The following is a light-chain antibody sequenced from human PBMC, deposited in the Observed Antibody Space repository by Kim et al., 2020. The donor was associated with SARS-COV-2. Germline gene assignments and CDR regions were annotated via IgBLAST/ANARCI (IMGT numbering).Light chain of an antibody. V-gene: IGKV3-15*01. CDR1: QSISSS. CDR2: GAS. Sequence: SVSPGERATLACRTSQSISSSLAWYQQKAGQPPRLLIYGASTGATGIPARFSGSGSGTEFTLTISSLQSEDFAVYYCQQYKAWPLTFGGGTKVDI. J-gene: IGKJ4*01. CDR3: QQYKAWPLT.